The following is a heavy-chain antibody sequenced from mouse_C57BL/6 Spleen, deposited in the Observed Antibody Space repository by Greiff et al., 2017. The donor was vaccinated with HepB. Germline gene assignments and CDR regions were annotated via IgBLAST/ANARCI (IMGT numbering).Heavy chain of an antibody. Sequence: EVMLVEPGGGSVQPGGSLRLSCAASGLTFTDDYMSWVRQSPGKVLEWLGFIRNKANGYTTEYSASVKGRFSISRDNSQRILYLQMNALRAEDSATYYCARSGANWDDYWYFDVWGTGTTVTVSS. D-gene: IGHD4-1*01. CDR2: IRNKANGYTT. V-gene: IGHV7-3*01. CDR1: GLTFTDDY. J-gene: IGHJ1*03. CDR3: ARSGANWDDYWYFDV.